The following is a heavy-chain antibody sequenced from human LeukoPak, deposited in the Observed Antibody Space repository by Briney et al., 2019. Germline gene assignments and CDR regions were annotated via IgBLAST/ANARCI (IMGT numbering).Heavy chain of an antibody. CDR1: GGSITNYY. J-gene: IGHJ5*02. D-gene: IGHD5-18*01. CDR2: LSHSGST. Sequence: SGTLSLTCTVSGGSITNYYWAWIRQTPGKGLEWIGFLSHSGSTNYNPPLKSRVTISADTSKNQFSLRLSSVTAADTAVYFCARTPDTDWFDPWGRGTLVTVSS. V-gene: IGHV4-59*01. CDR3: ARTPDTDWFDP.